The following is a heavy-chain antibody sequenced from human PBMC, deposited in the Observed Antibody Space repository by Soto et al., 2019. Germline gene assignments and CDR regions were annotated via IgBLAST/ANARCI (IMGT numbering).Heavy chain of an antibody. Sequence: PGGSLRLSCAASGFTFSSYGMHWVRQAPGKGLEWVAVIWYDGSNKYYADSVKGRFTISRDNSKNTLYLQMNSLRAEDTAVYYCASSEYSSSLSFCLDYWGQGTLVTVSS. CDR2: IWYDGSNK. J-gene: IGHJ4*02. D-gene: IGHD6-13*01. V-gene: IGHV3-33*01. CDR1: GFTFSSYG. CDR3: ASSEYSSSLSFCLDY.